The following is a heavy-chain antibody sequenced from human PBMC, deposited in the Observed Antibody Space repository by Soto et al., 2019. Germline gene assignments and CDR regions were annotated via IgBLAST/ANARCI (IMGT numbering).Heavy chain of an antibody. Sequence: SSETLSLTCAVSGGSISSGGYSWSWIRQPPGKGLEWIGYIYHSGSTYYNPSLKSRVTISVDTSKNQFSLKLSSVTAADTAVYNCARDFGGRPGDYWGQGTLVTVSS. V-gene: IGHV4-30-2*05. CDR3: ARDFGGRPGDY. D-gene: IGHD3-3*01. CDR1: GGSISSGGYS. CDR2: IYHSGST. J-gene: IGHJ4*02.